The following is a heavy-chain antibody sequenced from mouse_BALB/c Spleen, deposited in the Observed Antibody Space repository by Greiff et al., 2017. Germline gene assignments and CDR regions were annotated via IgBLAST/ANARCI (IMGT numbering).Heavy chain of an antibody. D-gene: IGHD2-14*01. V-gene: IGHV1-81*01. CDR2: IYPGSGST. CDR3: TRGNRYDDYFDY. J-gene: IGHJ2*01. Sequence: VKLQESGPELVKPGASVKMSCKASGYTFTDYVISWVKQRTGQGLEWIGEIYPGSGSTYYNEKFKGKATLTADKSSSTAYMELSSLTSEDSAVYYCTRGNRYDDYFDYWGQGTTLTVSS. CDR1: GYTFTDYV.